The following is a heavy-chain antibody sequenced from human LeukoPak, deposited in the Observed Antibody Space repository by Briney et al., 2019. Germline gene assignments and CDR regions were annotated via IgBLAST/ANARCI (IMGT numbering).Heavy chain of an antibody. V-gene: IGHV3-23*01. J-gene: IGHJ4*01. CDR2: IVGSGVST. Sequence: GGSLRLSCAASGFTFSSYAMNWVRQAPGKGLEWVSGIVGSGVSTYYADSVKGRFTISRDNSKNTLYLQMNSLRAEDTAVYYCARDVGIRYFDYWGQGTLITVSS. D-gene: IGHD7-27*01. CDR1: GFTFSSYA. CDR3: ARDVGIRYFDY.